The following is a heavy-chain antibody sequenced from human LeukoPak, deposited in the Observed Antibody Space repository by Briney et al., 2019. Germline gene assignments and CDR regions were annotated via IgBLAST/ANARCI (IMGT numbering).Heavy chain of an antibody. J-gene: IGHJ6*03. CDR3: ARDHDWDYMDV. CDR2: ISSSSNI. D-gene: IGHD3-9*01. CDR1: GFTFSSCS. V-gene: IGHV3-21*01. Sequence: GGSLRLSCAASGFTFSSCSMNWVRQAPGKGLEWVSFISSSSNIYYADSVKGRFTISRHNAKNSLYLQMNSLRAEDTAVYYCARDHDWDYMDVWGKGTTVTVSS.